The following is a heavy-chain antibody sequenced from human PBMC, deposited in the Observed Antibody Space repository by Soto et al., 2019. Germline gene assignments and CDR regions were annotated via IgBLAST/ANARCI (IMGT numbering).Heavy chain of an antibody. D-gene: IGHD5-12*01. Sequence: ASVKVSCKASGYTFTSYAMHWVRQAPGQRLERMGWINAGNGNTKYSQKFQGRVTITRDTSASTAYMELSSLRSEDTAVYYCARDLASGGYDRGAYYYYGMDVWGQGTTVTVSS. CDR1: GYTFTSYA. V-gene: IGHV1-3*01. CDR2: INAGNGNT. J-gene: IGHJ6*02. CDR3: ARDLASGGYDRGAYYYYGMDV.